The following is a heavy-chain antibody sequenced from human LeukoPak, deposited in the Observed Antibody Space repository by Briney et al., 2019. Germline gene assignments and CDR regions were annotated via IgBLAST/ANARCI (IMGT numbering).Heavy chain of an antibody. J-gene: IGHJ6*03. CDR2: INQGGSEV. V-gene: IGHV3-7*01. Sequence: GGSLRLSCATSGFSFNSYSMSWVRQAPRKGLEWVANINQGGSEVHYVDSVKGRFTISRDNAKNSLYLQMNSLRVEDTAVYYCAADYSKFYYYYRDVWARGPRSPSP. CDR3: AADYSKFYYYYRDV. CDR1: GFSFNSYS. D-gene: IGHD4-11*01.